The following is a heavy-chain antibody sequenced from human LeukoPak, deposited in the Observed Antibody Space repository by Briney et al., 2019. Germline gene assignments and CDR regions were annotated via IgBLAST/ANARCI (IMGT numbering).Heavy chain of an antibody. Sequence: PGGCLSLSCAASGFTFSSYTMNWVRQAPGKGMEWVSSISSSSSYIYYADSVKGRFTISRDNAKNSLYLQMNSLRAEDTAVYYCAREEAGTTFDDSGQGTLVTVSS. D-gene: IGHD1-7*01. CDR2: ISSSSSYI. V-gene: IGHV3-21*01. J-gene: IGHJ4*02. CDR3: AREEAGTTFDD. CDR1: GFTFSSYT.